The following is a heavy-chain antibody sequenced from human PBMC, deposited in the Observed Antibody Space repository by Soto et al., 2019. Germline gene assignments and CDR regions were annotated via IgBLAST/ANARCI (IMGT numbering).Heavy chain of an antibody. CDR3: ARQSRAVAFKYNWFDP. V-gene: IGHV3-21*01. CDR2: ISSSSSYI. J-gene: IGHJ5*02. CDR1: GFTFSSYS. D-gene: IGHD6-19*01. Sequence: GGSLRLSCAASGFTFSSYSMNWVRQAPGRGLEWVSSISSSSSYIYYADSVKGRFTISRDNAKNSLYLQMNSLRAEDTAVYYCARQSRAVAFKYNWFDPWGQGTLVTVSS.